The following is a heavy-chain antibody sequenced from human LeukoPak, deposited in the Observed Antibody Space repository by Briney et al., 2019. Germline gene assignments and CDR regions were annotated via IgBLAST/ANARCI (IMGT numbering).Heavy chain of an antibody. CDR3: ARRYCSGGSCSIFDY. V-gene: IGHV1-18*01. D-gene: IGHD2-15*01. CDR2: ISAYNGNT. Sequence: ASVKVSCKASGYTFTSYGISWVRQAPGQGLEWMGWISAYNGNTNYAQKLQGRVTMTTGTSTSTAYMELRSLRSDDTAVYYCARRYCSGGSCSIFDYWGQGTLVTVSS. CDR1: GYTFTSYG. J-gene: IGHJ4*02.